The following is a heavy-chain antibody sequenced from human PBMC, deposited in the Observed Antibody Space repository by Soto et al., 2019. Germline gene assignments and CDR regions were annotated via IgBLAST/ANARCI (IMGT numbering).Heavy chain of an antibody. CDR1: GGSISSSSYY. Sequence: SETLSLTCTVSGGSISSSSYYWGWIRQPPGKGLEWIGSIYYGGSTYYNPSLKSRVTISVDTSKNQFSLKLGSVTAADTAVYYCAGPASKQILRYFDWPIFDYWGQGTLVTVSS. CDR2: IYYGGST. D-gene: IGHD3-9*01. CDR3: AGPASKQILRYFDWPIFDY. J-gene: IGHJ4*02. V-gene: IGHV4-39*01.